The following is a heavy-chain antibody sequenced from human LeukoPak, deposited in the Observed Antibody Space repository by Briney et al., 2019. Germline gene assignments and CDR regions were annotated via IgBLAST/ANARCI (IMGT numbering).Heavy chain of an antibody. D-gene: IGHD6-19*01. J-gene: IGHJ4*02. CDR2: IIPIFGTA. Sequence: ASVKVSCKASGGTFSSYAINWVRQAPGQGLEWMGGIIPIFGTANNAQKFQGRITITTDESTSTAYMELSSLRSEDTAVYYCARDLTGYSSGWENFDYWGQGTLVTVSS. CDR1: GGTFSSYA. CDR3: ARDLTGYSSGWENFDY. V-gene: IGHV1-69*05.